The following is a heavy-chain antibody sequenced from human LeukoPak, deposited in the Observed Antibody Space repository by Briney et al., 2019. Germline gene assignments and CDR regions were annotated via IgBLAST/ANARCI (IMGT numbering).Heavy chain of an antibody. CDR2: ISGSGGTT. CDR3: ASRAPEGAFDM. CDR1: GFTFRNCC. Sequence: GGSLRLSCAASGFTFRNCCRTWVRQAPGKGLEWVSAISGSGGTTSYADSVKGRFTISRDNSKNTLYLQMNSLRADDTAVYYCASRAPEGAFDMWGQGTTVAVSS. J-gene: IGHJ3*02. V-gene: IGHV3-23*01.